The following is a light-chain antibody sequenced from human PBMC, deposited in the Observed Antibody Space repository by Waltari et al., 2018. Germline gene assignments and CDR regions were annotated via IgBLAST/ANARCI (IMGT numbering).Light chain of an antibody. CDR2: DVA. J-gene: IGLJ3*02. V-gene: IGLV2-14*03. CDR3: TSKTTSNTLV. CDR1: TSYVGGYDY. Sequence: QSALTQPGSVSGAPGQSITISCTGTTSYVGGYDYVSWYQHYPGEAPKHILYDVANRPSGVAKRFSGSKSGSTASLTISGLQAEDEALYYCTSKTTSNTLVFGGGTKVTVL.